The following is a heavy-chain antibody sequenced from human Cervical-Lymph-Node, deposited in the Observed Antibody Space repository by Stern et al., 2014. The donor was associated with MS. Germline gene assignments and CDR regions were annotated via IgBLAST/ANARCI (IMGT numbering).Heavy chain of an antibody. CDR1: GFTFGDYA. Sequence: VQLVQSGGGLVQPGRSLRLSCTASGFTFGDYAMSWFRPAPGKGLEWVGFIRTKRYDETTQYGASVKGRFTISRDDSRSIAYLQMSSLKSEDTAVYYCTRGRGTNSYHWGQGVLVTVSS. D-gene: IGHD2-2*01. CDR3: TRGRGTNSYH. V-gene: IGHV3-49*03. CDR2: IRTKRYDETT. J-gene: IGHJ4*02.